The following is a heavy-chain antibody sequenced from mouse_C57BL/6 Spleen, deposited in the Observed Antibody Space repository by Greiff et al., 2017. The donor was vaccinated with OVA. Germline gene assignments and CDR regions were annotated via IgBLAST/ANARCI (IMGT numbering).Heavy chain of an antibody. CDR2: IDPETGGT. CDR3: AFYYDYDGGYFDY. V-gene: IGHV1-15*01. CDR1: GYTFTDYE. D-gene: IGHD2-4*01. Sequence: QVQLQQSGAELVRPGASVTLSCKASGYTFTDYEMHWVKQTPVHGLEWIGAIDPETGGTAYNQKFKGKAILTADKSSSTAYMELRSLTSEDSAVYYCAFYYDYDGGYFDYWGQGTTLTVSS. J-gene: IGHJ2*01.